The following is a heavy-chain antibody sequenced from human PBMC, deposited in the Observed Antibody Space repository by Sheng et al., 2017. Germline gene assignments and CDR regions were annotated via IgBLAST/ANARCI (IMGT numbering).Heavy chain of an antibody. CDR1: GFTFSSYA. D-gene: IGHD2-2*01. CDR3: ARDAPALYYMDV. V-gene: IGHV3-30-3*01. Sequence: QVQLVESGGGVVQPGRSLRLSCAASGFTFSSYAMHWVRQAPGKGLEWVAVISYDGSNKYYADSVKGRFTISRDNSKNTLYLQMNSLRAEDTAVYYCARDAPALYYMDVWGKGTTVTVSS. CDR2: ISYDGSNK. J-gene: IGHJ6*03.